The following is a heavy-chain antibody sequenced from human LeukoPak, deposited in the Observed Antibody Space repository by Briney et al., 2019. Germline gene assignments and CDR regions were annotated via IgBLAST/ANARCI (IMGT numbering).Heavy chain of an antibody. CDR3: ARDGNYGSGSSGFDY. D-gene: IGHD3-10*01. Sequence: SETLSLTCTVSGGSNSSSSNYWGWIRQPPGKGLEWIGSIYYSGSTYYNPSLKSRVTISVDTSKNQFSLKLSSVTAADMAVYYCARDGNYGSGSSGFDYWGQGTLVTVSS. CDR1: GGSNSSSSNY. V-gene: IGHV4-39*07. J-gene: IGHJ4*02. CDR2: IYYSGST.